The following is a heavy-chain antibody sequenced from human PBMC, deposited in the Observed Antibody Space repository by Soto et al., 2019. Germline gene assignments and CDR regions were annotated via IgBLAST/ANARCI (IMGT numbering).Heavy chain of an antibody. J-gene: IGHJ4*02. CDR2: ITASNGNT. CDR1: GYTFTSHG. CDR3: ARFPREKDYETSASKYFDL. V-gene: IGHV1-18*01. D-gene: IGHD3-22*01. Sequence: QVLLVQSGAELKRPGASVKVSCKASGYTFTSHGISWVRQAPGHGLEWMGWITASNGNTNFAQKFQGRLTRTTDTSTSTAYMDLRSLRSDDAAVYYCARFPREKDYETSASKYFDLWGQGTLVTVSS.